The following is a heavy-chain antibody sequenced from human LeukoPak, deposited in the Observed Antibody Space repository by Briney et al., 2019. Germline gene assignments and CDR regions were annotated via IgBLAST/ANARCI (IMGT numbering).Heavy chain of an antibody. CDR3: ARDHWGRWLQSIDY. V-gene: IGHV3-30-3*01. CDR2: ISYDGSNK. CDR1: GFTLSSYA. D-gene: IGHD5-24*01. J-gene: IGHJ4*02. Sequence: GRSLRLSCAASGFTLSSYAMHWVRQAPGKGLEWVAVISYDGSNKYYADSVKGRFTISRDNSKNTLYLQMNSLRAEDTAVYYCARDHWGRWLQSIDYWGQGTLVTVSS.